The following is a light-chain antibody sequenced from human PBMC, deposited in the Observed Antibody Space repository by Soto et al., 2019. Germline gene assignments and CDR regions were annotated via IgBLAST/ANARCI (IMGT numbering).Light chain of an antibody. V-gene: IGLV1-51*01. Sequence: QSALAQPPSVSAAPGQKVTTSCSGRSSNIGNNYVSWYQQLPGTAPKLLIYDNDKRPSGIPDRFSGSKSGTSATLGITGLQTGDEADYYCGTWDTSLSARVFGTGTKVTVL. CDR3: GTWDTSLSARV. CDR2: DND. CDR1: SSNIGNNY. J-gene: IGLJ1*01.